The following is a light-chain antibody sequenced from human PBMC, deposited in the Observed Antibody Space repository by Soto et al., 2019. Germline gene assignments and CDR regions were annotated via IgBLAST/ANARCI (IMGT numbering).Light chain of an antibody. V-gene: IGKV3-11*01. Sequence: EIVMTQSPATLSVSPGERATLSCRASQGIKDYVAWFQQKPGQAPRLLIYDASNRATGIPARFSGSGSGTDFTLTISSLEPEDFAVYYCQQRSNWPRTFGQGTKVDIK. CDR1: QGIKDY. CDR3: QQRSNWPRT. J-gene: IGKJ1*01. CDR2: DAS.